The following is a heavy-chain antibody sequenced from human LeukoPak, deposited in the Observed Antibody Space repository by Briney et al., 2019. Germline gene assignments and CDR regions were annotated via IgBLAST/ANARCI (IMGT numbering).Heavy chain of an antibody. J-gene: IGHJ4*02. D-gene: IGHD5-12*01. CDR3: ARGPSVAAHLDY. CDR1: GGSISSYS. Sequence: SETLSLTCTVSGGSISSYSWSWIRQPPGKGLEWIGYMYSRGSTNDNPSLKSRVTISRDTSKNQLSLKVTSVTAADTAMYYCARGPSVAAHLDYWGQGTLVTVSS. CDR2: MYSRGST. V-gene: IGHV4-4*08.